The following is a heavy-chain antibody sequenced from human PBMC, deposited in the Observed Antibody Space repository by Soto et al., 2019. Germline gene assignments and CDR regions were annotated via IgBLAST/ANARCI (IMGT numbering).Heavy chain of an antibody. CDR3: ARLTPEGLLVGVFDY. D-gene: IGHD2-8*02. J-gene: IGHJ4*02. V-gene: IGHV5-51*01. Sequence: GESLKISCKGSGYSFTSYWIGWVRQMPGKGLEWMGIIYPGDSDTRYSPSFRGQVTISADKSISTAYLQWSSLKASDTAMYYCARLTPEGLLVGVFDYWGQGTLVTVSS. CDR2: IYPGDSDT. CDR1: GYSFTSYW.